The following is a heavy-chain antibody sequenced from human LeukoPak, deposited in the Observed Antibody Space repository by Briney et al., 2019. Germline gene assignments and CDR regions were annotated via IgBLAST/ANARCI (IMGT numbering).Heavy chain of an antibody. Sequence: GGSLRLSCAASGFTFGSYAVSWVRQAPGKGLEWVSAISGSGGSTYYADSVKGRFTISRDNSKNTLYLQMNSLRAEDTAVYYCAKDILTGYPSSLTFDYWGQGTLVTVSS. D-gene: IGHD3-9*01. CDR1: GFTFGSYA. V-gene: IGHV3-23*01. J-gene: IGHJ4*02. CDR2: ISGSGGST. CDR3: AKDILTGYPSSLTFDY.